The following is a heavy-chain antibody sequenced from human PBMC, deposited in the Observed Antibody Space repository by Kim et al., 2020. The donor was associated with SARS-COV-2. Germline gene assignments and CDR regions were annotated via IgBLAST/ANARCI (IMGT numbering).Heavy chain of an antibody. J-gene: IGHJ4*02. Sequence: GGSLRLSFAASGFTFSDYYMSWIRQAPGKGLEWVSYISSSSSYTNYADSVKGRFTISRDNAKNSLYLQMNSLRAEDTAVYYCARRREVGATYYFDYWGQGTLVTVSS. CDR1: GFTFSDYY. D-gene: IGHD1-26*01. CDR2: ISSSSSYT. CDR3: ARRREVGATYYFDY. V-gene: IGHV3-11*06.